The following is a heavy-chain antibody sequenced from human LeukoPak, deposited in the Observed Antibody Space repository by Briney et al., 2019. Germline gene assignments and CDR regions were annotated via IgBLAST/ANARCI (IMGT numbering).Heavy chain of an antibody. V-gene: IGHV4-4*07. CDR2: IHTSEST. CDR3: ARDHQYYDSSGHDY. J-gene: IGHJ4*02. CDR1: GGSISGYY. D-gene: IGHD3-22*01. Sequence: SEALSLTCTVSGGSISGYYWSWIRQPAGKGLEWIGRIHTSESTNYNPSLKSRVTMSVDTSNYQFSLKLSSVTAADTAVYYCARDHQYYDSSGHDYWGQGTLVTVSS.